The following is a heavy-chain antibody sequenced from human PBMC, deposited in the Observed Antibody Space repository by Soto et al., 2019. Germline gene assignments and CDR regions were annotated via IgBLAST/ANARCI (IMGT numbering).Heavy chain of an antibody. J-gene: IGHJ3*02. Sequence: QVQLQESGPGLVKPSETLSLTCTVSGGSISSYYWSWIRQPPGKGLEWIGYIYYSGSTNYNPSLKSRVTISVDTSKNQFSLKMRSVTAADTAVYYCARSPSSSWYGGGAFDIWGQGTMVTVSS. D-gene: IGHD6-13*01. CDR1: GGSISSYY. CDR2: IYYSGST. CDR3: ARSPSSSWYGGGAFDI. V-gene: IGHV4-59*12.